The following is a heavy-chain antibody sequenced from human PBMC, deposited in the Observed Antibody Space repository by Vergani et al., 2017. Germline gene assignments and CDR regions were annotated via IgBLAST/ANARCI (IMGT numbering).Heavy chain of an antibody. Sequence: EVQLLESGGGLVQPGGSLRLSCAASGFTFSSYAMSWVRQAPGKGLEWVSYISSSGSTIYYADSVKGRFTISRDNAKNSLYLQMNSLRAEDTAVYYCAREGVDTAMYYYYGMDVWGQGTTVTVSS. J-gene: IGHJ6*02. CDR3: AREGVDTAMYYYYGMDV. CDR2: ISSSGSTI. CDR1: GFTFSSYA. V-gene: IGHV3-48*03. D-gene: IGHD5-18*01.